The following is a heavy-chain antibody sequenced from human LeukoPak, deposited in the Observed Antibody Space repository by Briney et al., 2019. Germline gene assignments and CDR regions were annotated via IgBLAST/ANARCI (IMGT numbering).Heavy chain of an antibody. CDR2: ISSSGSTI. CDR3: ARSTVRGFDY. J-gene: IGHJ4*02. Sequence: RPGGSLRLSCAASGFTFSSYEMNWVRQAPGKGREWVSYISSSGSTIYYADSVKGRFTISRDNAKNSLYLQMNSLRAEDTAVYYCARSTVRGFDYWGQGTLVTVSS. D-gene: IGHD3-10*01. V-gene: IGHV3-48*03. CDR1: GFTFSSYE.